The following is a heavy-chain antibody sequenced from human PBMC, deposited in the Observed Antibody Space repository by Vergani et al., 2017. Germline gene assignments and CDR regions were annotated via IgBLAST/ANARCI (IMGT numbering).Heavy chain of an antibody. J-gene: IGHJ6*04. CDR1: GGSISSYY. CDR2: IYYSGST. V-gene: IGHV4-59*01. D-gene: IGHD7-27*01. Sequence: QVQLQESGPGLVKPSETLSLTCTVSGGSISSYYWRWIRQPPGKGLEWIGYIYYSGSTNYNPSLTSRVTISVDTSKNQFSLKLSAVTAADTAVYYCGVWGFLVWGKGTTVTVSS. CDR3: GVWGFLV.